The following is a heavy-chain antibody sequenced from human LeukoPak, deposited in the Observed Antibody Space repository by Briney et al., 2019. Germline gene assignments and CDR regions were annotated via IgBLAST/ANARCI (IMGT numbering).Heavy chain of an antibody. CDR1: GFSFRDYD. CDR2: ISSSGTTI. D-gene: IGHD6-13*01. Sequence: PGGSLRLSCAASGFSFRDYDMSWIRQAPGKGLEWFSYISSSGTTIAYADSVKGRFTISRDNAKNSLYLQMNSLGAEDTAVYYCARDIIAPGSLLYFDFWGPGTLVTVSS. CDR3: ARDIIAPGSLLYFDF. J-gene: IGHJ4*02. V-gene: IGHV3-11*01.